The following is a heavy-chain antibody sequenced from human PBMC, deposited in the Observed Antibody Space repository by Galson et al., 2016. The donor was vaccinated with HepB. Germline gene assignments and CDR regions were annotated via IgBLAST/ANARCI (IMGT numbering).Heavy chain of an antibody. J-gene: IGHJ6*02. D-gene: IGHD6-13*01. CDR3: AGETGIANGIDV. V-gene: IGHV3-53*01. Sequence: SLRLSCAASGIAINSMFTNWVRQAPGKGLEWVAVFHGAASIYYADSVRGRFTISRDTPKNMVFLQMNSLRAEDAAVYYCAGETGIANGIDVWGQGTTVAVSS. CDR2: FHGAASI. CDR1: GIAINSMF.